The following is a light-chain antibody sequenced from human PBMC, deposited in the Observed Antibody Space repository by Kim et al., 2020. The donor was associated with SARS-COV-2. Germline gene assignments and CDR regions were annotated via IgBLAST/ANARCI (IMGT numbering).Light chain of an antibody. J-gene: IGKJ2*03. V-gene: IGKV1-5*03. Sequence: LSASVGDRVTITCRASQSVSGWLAWYQQKPGKAPKLLIYEASNLESGVPSRFSGSGFGTEFTLTISGLQPDDFATYYCHHYINDQGFGQGTKLEI. CDR3: HHYINDQG. CDR2: EAS. CDR1: QSVSGW.